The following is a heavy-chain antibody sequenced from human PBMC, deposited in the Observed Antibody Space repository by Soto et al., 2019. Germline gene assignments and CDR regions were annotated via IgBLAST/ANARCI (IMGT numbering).Heavy chain of an antibody. Sequence: SAILLLTSIFACGASIGGGYYWSWSRQHPGKRLEWIGYIYYSGSTYYNPSLKSRVTISVDTSKNQFSLKLSSVTAADTAVYYCARAFAGYGMDVWGQGTTVTVSS. D-gene: IGHD3-10*01. CDR2: IYYSGST. CDR1: CGASIGGGYY. CDR3: ARAFAGYGMDV. J-gene: IGHJ6*02. V-gene: IGHV4-31*02.